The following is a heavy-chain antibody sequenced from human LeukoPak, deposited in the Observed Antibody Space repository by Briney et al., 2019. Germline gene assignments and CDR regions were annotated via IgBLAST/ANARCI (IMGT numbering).Heavy chain of an antibody. D-gene: IGHD3-3*01. CDR2: IKQDGTET. CDR3: ARDCLGSQFWSGYYLGPDNYFDY. J-gene: IGHJ4*02. Sequence: GGSLRLSCVASGLTFNRYWMSWLRQVPEKGLEWVANIKQDGTETHYVDSVKGRFTISRDNAKSSLYLQMNSLRAEDTAVYYCARDCLGSQFWSGYYLGPDNYFDYWGQGSLVTVSS. CDR1: GLTFNRYW. V-gene: IGHV3-7*01.